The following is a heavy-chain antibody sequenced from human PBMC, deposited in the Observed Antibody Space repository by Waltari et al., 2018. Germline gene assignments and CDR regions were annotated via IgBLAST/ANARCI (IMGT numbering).Heavy chain of an antibody. CDR1: GYTFTGYY. J-gene: IGHJ4*02. Sequence: QVQLVQSGAEVKKPGASVKVSCKASGYTFTGYYMHWVRQAPGQGLEWMGRINPNSGGTNYAQKFQGRVTMTRDTSISTAYMELSRLRSDDTAVYYCARDTSNWGSTPRFDYWGQGTLVTVSS. CDR2: INPNSGGT. V-gene: IGHV1-2*06. D-gene: IGHD3-16*01. CDR3: ARDTSNWGSTPRFDY.